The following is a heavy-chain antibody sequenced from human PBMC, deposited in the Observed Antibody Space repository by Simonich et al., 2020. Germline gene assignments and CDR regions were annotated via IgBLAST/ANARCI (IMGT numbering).Heavy chain of an antibody. J-gene: IGHJ3*02. V-gene: IGHV3-7*01. Sequence: EVQLVESGGGLVQPGGSLRLSCAASGFTFSSYWMSWVRQAPGKGMEWVANIKQDGSEKYEVDSVKGRFTISRDNAKNSLYLQMNSLRAEDTAVYYCACLGTGDAFDIWGQGTMVTVSS. CDR3: ACLGTGDAFDI. CDR2: IKQDGSEK. CDR1: GFTFSSYW. D-gene: IGHD3-9*01.